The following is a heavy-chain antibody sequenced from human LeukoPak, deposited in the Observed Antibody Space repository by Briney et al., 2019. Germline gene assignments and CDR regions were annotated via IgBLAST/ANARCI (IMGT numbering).Heavy chain of an antibody. CDR1: GGTFSSYA. CDR3: ARILLRYFDWPIGSYFDY. D-gene: IGHD3-9*01. CDR2: IIPIFGTA. J-gene: IGHJ4*02. V-gene: IGHV1-69*05. Sequence: SVKVFCKASGGTFSSYAISWVRQAPGQGLEWMGGIIPIFGTANYAQKFQGRVTITTDESTSTAYMELSSLRSEDTAVYYCARILLRYFDWPIGSYFDYWGQGTLVTVSS.